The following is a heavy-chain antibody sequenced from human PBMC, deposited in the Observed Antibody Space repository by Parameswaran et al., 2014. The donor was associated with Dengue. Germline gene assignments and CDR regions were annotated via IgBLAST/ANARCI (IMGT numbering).Heavy chain of an antibody. V-gene: IGHV1-18*01. CDR2: ISAYNGNT. Sequence: ASVKVSCKASGYTFTSYGISWVRQAPGQGLEWMGWISAYNGNTNYAQKLQGRVTMTTDTSTSTAYMELRSLRSDDTAVYYCAGSGSSSSSWYDAFREGYYGMDVWGQGTTVTVSS. D-gene: IGHD6-13*01. CDR3: AGSGSSSSSWYDAFREGYYGMDV. J-gene: IGHJ6*02. CDR1: GYTFTSYG.